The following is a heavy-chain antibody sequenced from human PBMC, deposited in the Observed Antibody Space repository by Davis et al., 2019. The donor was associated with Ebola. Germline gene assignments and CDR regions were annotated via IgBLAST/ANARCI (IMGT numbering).Heavy chain of an antibody. J-gene: IGHJ6*02. D-gene: IGHD4-17*01. CDR2: IYYSGST. CDR1: GGPISTYY. V-gene: IGHV4-59*12. CDR3: ARDDYGDYHYGMDV. Sequence: SETLSPTSTLSGGPISTYYLRLIPQPPGKGLEWIGYIYYSGSTNYNPSLKNLRTISVDTSKNQFSLKLSSVTAADTAVYYCARDDYGDYHYGMDVWGQGTTVTVSS.